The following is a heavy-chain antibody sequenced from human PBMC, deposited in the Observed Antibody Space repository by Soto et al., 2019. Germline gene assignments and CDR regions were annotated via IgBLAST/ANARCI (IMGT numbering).Heavy chain of an antibody. V-gene: IGHV3-23*01. CDR3: AKGGGSYYYYYGMDV. J-gene: IGHJ6*02. CDR2: ISGSGGST. Sequence: GGSLRLSCAASGFTFSSYTMHWVRQAPGKGLEWVSAISGSGGSTYYADSVKGRFTISRDNSKNTLYLQMNSLRAEDTAVYYCAKGGGSYYYYYGMDVWGQGTTVTVSS. D-gene: IGHD1-26*01. CDR1: GFTFSSYT.